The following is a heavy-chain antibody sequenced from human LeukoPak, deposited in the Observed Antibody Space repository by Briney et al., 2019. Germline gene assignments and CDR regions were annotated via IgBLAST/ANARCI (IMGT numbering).Heavy chain of an antibody. V-gene: IGHV4-34*01. D-gene: IGHD2-2*02. J-gene: IGHJ4*02. CDR1: GGSFSGYY. CDR2: INHRGST. CDR3: ARGRYCSSTSCYKVDYFDY. Sequence: SETLSLTCAVYGGSFSGYYWSWLRHPPGKANEWIGEINHRGSTNYNPSLKSRFTISVDTSKNQFSLKLSSVTAADTAVYYCARGRYCSSTSCYKVDYFDYWGQGTLVTVSS.